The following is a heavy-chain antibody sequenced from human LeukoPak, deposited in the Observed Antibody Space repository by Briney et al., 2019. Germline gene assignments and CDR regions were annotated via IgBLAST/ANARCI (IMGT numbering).Heavy chain of an antibody. CDR3: ARGHYGLDY. CDR2: IRSGDSSI. CDR1: GFTFIDHY. V-gene: IGHV3-11*01. J-gene: IGHJ4*02. D-gene: IGHD4-17*01. Sequence: GGSLRISCAASGFTFIDHYMSWIRQAPGKGLEWVSYIRSGDSSIYYADSVKGRFTISRDNAKNSLYLQMSSLRAEDTAVYYCARGHYGLDYWGQGTLVTVSS.